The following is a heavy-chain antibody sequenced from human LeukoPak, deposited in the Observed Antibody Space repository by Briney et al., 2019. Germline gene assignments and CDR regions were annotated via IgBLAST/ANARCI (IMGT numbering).Heavy chain of an antibody. CDR1: GGSFNGYY. Sequence: SETLSLTCAVYGGSFNGYYWSWIRQPPGKGLEWIGETNHSGSTNYNPSLKSRVTISVDTSKNQFSLKLSSVTAADTAVYYCARWYCSGGSCYSVWAFDIWGQGTMVTVSS. D-gene: IGHD2-15*01. CDR3: ARWYCSGGSCYSVWAFDI. V-gene: IGHV4-34*01. CDR2: TNHSGST. J-gene: IGHJ3*02.